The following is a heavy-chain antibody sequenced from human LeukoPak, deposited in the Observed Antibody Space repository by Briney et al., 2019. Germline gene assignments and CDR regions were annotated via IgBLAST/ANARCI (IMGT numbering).Heavy chain of an antibody. V-gene: IGHV3-48*01. CDR3: AMSSSGWYFYY. CDR2: IISSSRTI. J-gene: IGHJ4*02. Sequence: PGGSLRLSCAASGFTFSTYSMNWVRQAPGKGLEWISFIISSSRTIYYADSVKGRFTISRDNSKNTLYLQMNSLRAEDTAVYYCAMSSSGWYFYYWGQGTLVTVSS. CDR1: GFTFSTYS. D-gene: IGHD6-19*01.